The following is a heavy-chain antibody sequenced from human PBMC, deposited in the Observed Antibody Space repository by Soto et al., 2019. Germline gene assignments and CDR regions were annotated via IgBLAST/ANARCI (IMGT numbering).Heavy chain of an antibody. CDR1: GYTFTSYG. D-gene: IGHD3-10*01. J-gene: IGHJ4*02. V-gene: IGHV1-18*01. CDR3: ARGDYYYVSGSYSGY. CDR2: ISAYNGNT. Sequence: ASVKVSCKASGYTFTSYGISWVRQAPGQGLEWMGWISAYNGNTNYAQKLQGRVTMTTDTSTSTAYMELRSLRSDDTAVYYCARGDYYYVSGSYSGYWGQGTLVTVSS.